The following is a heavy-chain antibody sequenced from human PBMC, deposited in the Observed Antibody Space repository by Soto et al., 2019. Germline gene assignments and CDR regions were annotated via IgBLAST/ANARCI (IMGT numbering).Heavy chain of an antibody. CDR3: AREGEMPYYYYGLDV. V-gene: IGHV1-18*01. Sequence: QVQLVQSGAEVRKPWASVKVSCKASGYTFTTYGISWVRQAPGQGLEWVGCISGYNGHTKYAQKFQGRVTMTTDTSTSTVYMDLRSLRSDDTAVYYCAREGEMPYYYYGLDVWGQGTTVTVSS. CDR2: ISGYNGHT. CDR1: GYTFTTYG. D-gene: IGHD3-16*01. J-gene: IGHJ6*02.